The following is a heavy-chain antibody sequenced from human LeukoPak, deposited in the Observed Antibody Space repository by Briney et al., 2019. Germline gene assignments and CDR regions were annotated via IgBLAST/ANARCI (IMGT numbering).Heavy chain of an antibody. V-gene: IGHV4-34*01. CDR2: INHSGST. CDR1: GGSFSGYY. D-gene: IGHD6-6*01. J-gene: IGHJ4*02. Sequence: SETLSLTCAVYGGSFSGYYWSWIRQPPGKGLEWIGEINHSGSTNYNPSLKSRVTIPVDTSKNQSPLKLSSVTAADTAVYYCARGGSSATPFDYWGQGTLVTVSS. CDR3: ARGGSSATPFDY.